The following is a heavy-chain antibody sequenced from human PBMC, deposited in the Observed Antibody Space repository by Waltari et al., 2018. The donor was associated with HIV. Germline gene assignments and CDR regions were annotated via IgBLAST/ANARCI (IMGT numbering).Heavy chain of an antibody. CDR1: VGSISSYY. CDR3: ARHSSSSRGWFDP. D-gene: IGHD6-6*01. J-gene: IGHJ5*02. V-gene: IGHV4-59*08. CDR2: IYFSGNT. Sequence: QVQLQESGPGLVKPSETLSLTCTVSVGSISSYYWGWTRQPPGKGLEWIGYIYFSGNTNYNPSLKSQGTISVDTSKNQFSLKLSSVTAADTAVYYCARHSSSSRGWFDPWGQGTLVTVSS.